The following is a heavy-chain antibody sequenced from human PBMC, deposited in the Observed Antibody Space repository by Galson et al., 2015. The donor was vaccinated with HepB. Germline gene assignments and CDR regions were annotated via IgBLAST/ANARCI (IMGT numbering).Heavy chain of an antibody. D-gene: IGHD2-2*01. CDR1: GGSISSFY. J-gene: IGHJ5*02. V-gene: IGHV4-59*01. CDR2: VYYSGIT. Sequence: SETLSLTCTVSGGSISSFYWSWIRQPPGKGLEWIANVYYSGITNHNPSLKSRVTISVDTSKNQFSLKLSSVTAADTAVYYCARGGGYCVGTSCYGTTWFDPWGQGTLVTVSS. CDR3: ARGGGYCVGTSCYGTTWFDP.